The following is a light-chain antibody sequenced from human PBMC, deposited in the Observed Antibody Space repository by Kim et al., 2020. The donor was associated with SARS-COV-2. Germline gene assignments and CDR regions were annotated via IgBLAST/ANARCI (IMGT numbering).Light chain of an antibody. CDR2: DVS. V-gene: IGLV2-14*03. CDR3: SSYTSSSTWV. CDR1: SSDVGGYNY. J-gene: IGLJ3*02. Sequence: GQSITNACTGTSSDVGGYNYVSWYQQHPGKAPKLMIYDVSNRPSGVSNRFSGSKSGNTASLTISGLQAEEEADYYCSSYTSSSTWVFGGGTQLTVL.